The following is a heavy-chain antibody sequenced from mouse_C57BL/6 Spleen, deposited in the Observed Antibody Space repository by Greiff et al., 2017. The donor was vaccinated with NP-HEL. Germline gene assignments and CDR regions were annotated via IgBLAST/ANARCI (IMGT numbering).Heavy chain of an antibody. Sequence: VQLQQSGAELVKPGASVKISCKASGYAFSSYWMNWVKQRPGKGLEWIGQIYPGDGDTNYNGKFKGKATLTADKSSSTAYMQLSSLTAEDSAVYFCVYGSSLYYAMDYWGQGTSVTVSS. CDR1: GYAFSSYW. D-gene: IGHD1-1*01. J-gene: IGHJ4*01. CDR2: IYPGDGDT. V-gene: IGHV1-80*01. CDR3: VYGSSLYYAMDY.